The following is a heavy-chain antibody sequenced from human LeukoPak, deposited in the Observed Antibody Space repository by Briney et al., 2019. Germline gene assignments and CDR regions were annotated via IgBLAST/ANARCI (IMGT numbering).Heavy chain of an antibody. CDR2: INPNSGGT. CDR3: ARMGPWSEQPRGFDP. CDR1: GYTFTGYY. Sequence: ASVKVSCKASGYTFTGYYMHWVGQAPGQGLEWMGWINPNSGGTNCAQKFQGRVTMTRDTSISTAYMELSRLRSDDTAVYYCARMGPWSEQPRGFDPWGQGTLVTVSS. J-gene: IGHJ5*02. V-gene: IGHV1-2*02. D-gene: IGHD6-13*01.